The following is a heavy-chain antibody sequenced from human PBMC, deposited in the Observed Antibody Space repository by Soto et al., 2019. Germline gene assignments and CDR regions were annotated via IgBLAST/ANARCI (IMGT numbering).Heavy chain of an antibody. V-gene: IGHV3-23*01. J-gene: IGHJ4*02. CDR3: AKARGYCSGGSCLYFDY. D-gene: IGHD2-15*01. CDR2: ISGSGGST. Sequence: EVQLLESGGGLVQPGGSLRLSCAASGFTFSSYAMRWVRQDPGKGLEWVSAISGSGGSTYYADSVKGRFTISRDNSKNTLYLQMNSLRAEDTAVYYCAKARGYCSGGSCLYFDYWGQGALVTVSS. CDR1: GFTFSSYA.